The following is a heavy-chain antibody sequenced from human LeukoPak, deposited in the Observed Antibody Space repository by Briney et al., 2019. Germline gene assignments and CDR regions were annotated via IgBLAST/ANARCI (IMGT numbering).Heavy chain of an antibody. CDR1: GFTVSRNY. CDR2: ISSGGNT. J-gene: IGHJ3*02. Sequence: GDSLRLSCAASGFTVSRNYMSWVRQAPGKGLEWVSVISSGGNTYYTDSVKGRFTISRDNSKNTLYLQMSSLRVEDTAVYYCARNDRGAFDIWGQGTMVTVSS. V-gene: IGHV3-53*01. D-gene: IGHD3-22*01. CDR3: ARNDRGAFDI.